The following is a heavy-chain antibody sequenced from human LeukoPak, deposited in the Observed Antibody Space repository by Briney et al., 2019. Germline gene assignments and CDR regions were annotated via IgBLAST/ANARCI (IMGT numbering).Heavy chain of an antibody. D-gene: IGHD3-10*01. J-gene: IGHJ5*02. CDR2: IYPGNSDT. V-gene: IGHV5-51*01. CDR1: GYSFTSYC. CDR3: ARRGPYYYGSGSSNWFDP. Sequence: GESLKISCKGSGYSFTSYCIGCVGRLPGKGLQWMGIIYPGNSDTRYSPSFQGQVTISADKSNSTAYLQWRSLKASDTAMYYCARRGPYYYGSGSSNWFDPWGQGTLVTVSS.